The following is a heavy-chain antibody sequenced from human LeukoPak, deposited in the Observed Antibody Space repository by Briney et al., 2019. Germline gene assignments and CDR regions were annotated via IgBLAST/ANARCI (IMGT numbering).Heavy chain of an antibody. V-gene: IGHV3-43*01. CDR3: ASSPYYDILTGYYGGFAY. D-gene: IGHD3-9*01. J-gene: IGHJ4*02. CDR2: ISWDGGST. Sequence: PGGSLRLSCAASGFTFDDDTMHWVRQAPGKGLEWVSLISWDGGSTYYADSVKGRFTISRDNSKNSLYLQMNSLRTEDTALYYCASSPYYDILTGYYGGFAYWGQGTLVTVSS. CDR1: GFTFDDDT.